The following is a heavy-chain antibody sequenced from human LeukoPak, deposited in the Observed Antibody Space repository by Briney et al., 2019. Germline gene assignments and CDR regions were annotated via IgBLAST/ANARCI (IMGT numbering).Heavy chain of an antibody. D-gene: IGHD2-2*01. CDR1: GYTFTGYY. Sequence: ASVKVSCKASGYTFTGYYMHWVRQAPGQGLEWMGRINPNSGGTNYAQKFQGRVTMTRDTSISTAYMELSRLRSDDTAVYYCARGPLGYCSSTSCYPLDWGQGTLVTVSS. CDR2: INPNSGGT. CDR3: ARGPLGYCSSTSCYPLD. J-gene: IGHJ4*02. V-gene: IGHV1-2*06.